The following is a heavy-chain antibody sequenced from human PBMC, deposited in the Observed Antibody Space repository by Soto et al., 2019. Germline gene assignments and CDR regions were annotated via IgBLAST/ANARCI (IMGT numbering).Heavy chain of an antibody. J-gene: IGHJ4*02. V-gene: IGHV3-23*01. D-gene: IGHD3-3*01. CDR1: GFTLGTYG. CDR3: AKDKERGGYDSDFDS. CDR2: ITGGNT. Sequence: EVQLLESGVGLIQPGGSLRLSCAASGFTLGTYGMGWVRQAPGKGLEWVSTITGGNTYYAASVKGRFTISRDNSKNTLYLQMSNLRAEDTALYYCAKDKERGGYDSDFDSWGQGTLVTVSS.